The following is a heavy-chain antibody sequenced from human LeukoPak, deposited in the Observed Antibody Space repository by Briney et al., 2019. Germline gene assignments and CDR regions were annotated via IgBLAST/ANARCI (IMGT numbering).Heavy chain of an antibody. CDR1: GDSASINSAA. D-gene: IGHD6-19*01. V-gene: IGHV6-1*01. Sequence: SQTLSLTCAISGDSASINSAAWNWIRQSPSRGLEWLGRTYQRSKWYNDYAVSVKSRITINPDISKNQFSLQLNPVTPEDTAVYYCARSPSPYSSGWYFDYWGQGTLVTVSS. CDR3: ARSPSPYSSGWYFDY. CDR2: TYQRSKWYN. J-gene: IGHJ4*02.